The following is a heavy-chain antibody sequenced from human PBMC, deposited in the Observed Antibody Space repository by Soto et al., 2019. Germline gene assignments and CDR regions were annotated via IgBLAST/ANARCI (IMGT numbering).Heavy chain of an antibody. D-gene: IGHD2-2*01. CDR1: GFTFSSYA. CDR3: AKAPRSVVPAAIYYYGMDV. V-gene: IGHV3-23*01. Sequence: GGSLRLSCAASGFTFSSYAMSWVRQAPGKGLEWVSAISGSGGSTYYADSVKGRFTISRDNSKNTLYLQMNSLRAEDTAVYYCAKAPRSVVPAAIYYYGMDVWGQGTTVTVSS. CDR2: ISGSGGST. J-gene: IGHJ6*02.